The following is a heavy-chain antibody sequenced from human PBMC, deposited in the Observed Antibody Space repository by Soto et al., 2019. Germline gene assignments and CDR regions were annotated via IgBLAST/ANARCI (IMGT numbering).Heavy chain of an antibody. J-gene: IGHJ6*02. V-gene: IGHV3-30-3*01. CDR1: EFTFSSYA. CDR3: ARVKTDYSNPRGPFFFYGMVV. CDR2: ISYDGGHK. Sequence: QVQLVESGGGVVHPERSLRLSCSASEFTFSSYAMHWVRQAPGKGLEWVAGISYDGGHKFYGDSVRGRFTISRGSSKATVFLQMNSLRPEDTAAYYCARVKTDYSNPRGPFFFYGMVVGGQGTTVTVSS. D-gene: IGHD4-4*01.